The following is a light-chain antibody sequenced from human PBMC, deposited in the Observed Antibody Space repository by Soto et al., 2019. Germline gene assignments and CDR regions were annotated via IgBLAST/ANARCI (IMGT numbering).Light chain of an antibody. Sequence: EIVLTQSPGTLSLSPGERATLSCRASQSVSSNNLSWYQQRPGQAPRVVIYASSTMATVIPERFSGSGSGTDFTITISILEHEDFAVYYWQQYGRSPFTFGPGTKVEIK. CDR3: QQYGRSPFT. J-gene: IGKJ3*01. V-gene: IGKV3-20*01. CDR2: ASS. CDR1: QSVSSNN.